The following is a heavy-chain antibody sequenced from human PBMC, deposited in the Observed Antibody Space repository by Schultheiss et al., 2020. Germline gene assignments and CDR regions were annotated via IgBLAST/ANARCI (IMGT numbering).Heavy chain of an antibody. J-gene: IGHJ6*02. CDR1: GFTFSSYA. D-gene: IGHD5-12*01. V-gene: IGHV3-21*01. Sequence: GGSLRLSCSASGFTFSSYAMHWVRQAPGKGLEWVSSISSSSSYIYYADSVKGRFTISRDNSKNTLYLQMNSLRAEDTAVYYCARETIVATMGNYYYYGMDVWGQGTTVTVSS. CDR2: ISSSSSYI. CDR3: ARETIVATMGNYYYYGMDV.